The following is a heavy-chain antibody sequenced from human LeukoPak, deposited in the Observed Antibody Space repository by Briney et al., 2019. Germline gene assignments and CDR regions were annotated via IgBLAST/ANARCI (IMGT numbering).Heavy chain of an antibody. D-gene: IGHD5-12*01. CDR3: ARDRGYSGYYYFDY. CDR2: TYYRSKWYN. J-gene: IGHJ4*02. CDR1: WDIVSINRAA. V-gene: IGHV6-1*01. Sequence: SHTLSLTCAISWDIVSINRAACHSITKSPSRVLEWLGRTYYRSKWYNDYAVYVKSRITINPDTSKNQFSLQLNSVTPEDTAVYYCARDRGYSGYYYFDYWGQGTLVTVSS.